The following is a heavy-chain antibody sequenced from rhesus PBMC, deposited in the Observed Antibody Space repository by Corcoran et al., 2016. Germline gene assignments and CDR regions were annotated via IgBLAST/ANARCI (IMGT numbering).Heavy chain of an antibody. CDR3: ARGTGYLGYFDY. D-gene: IGHD3-3*01. Sequence: QVTLKESGPALVKPTQTLTLTCTFSGFSLSTSGMRVSWIRQPPGKALEWLARIDWDDDKYYSTSLKSRLTISKDTSKNKGVLTMTNMDPVDTATYYCARGTGYLGYFDYWGQGVLVTVSS. J-gene: IGHJ4*01. CDR1: GFSLSTSGMR. CDR2: IDWDDDK. V-gene: IGHV2S2*01.